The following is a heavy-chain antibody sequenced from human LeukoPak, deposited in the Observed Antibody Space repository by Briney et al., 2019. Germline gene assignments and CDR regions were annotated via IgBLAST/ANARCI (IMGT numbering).Heavy chain of an antibody. CDR1: GFIVSRNY. Sequence: GGSLRLSRAAYGFIVSRNYIGWVRQAPGKGLEWVSALSSKYETYYADSVKGRFTISRDNSENTLYLQMNALRAEDTALYYCYGIHLGDSFDIWGRGTMVIVFS. J-gene: IGHJ3*02. CDR2: LSSKYET. D-gene: IGHD3-16*01. CDR3: YGIHLGDSFDI. V-gene: IGHV3-53*01.